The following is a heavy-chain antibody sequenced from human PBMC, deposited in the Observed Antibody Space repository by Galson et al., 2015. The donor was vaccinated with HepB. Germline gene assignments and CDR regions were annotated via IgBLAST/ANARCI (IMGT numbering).Heavy chain of an antibody. CDR2: INPNSGST. CDR1: GYTFTGYY. CDR3: AKSQPYGSGRAYYFDY. D-gene: IGHD3-10*01. J-gene: IGHJ4*02. V-gene: IGHV1-2*02. Sequence: SVKVSCKASGYTFTGYYMHWVRQAPGQGLEWMGWINPNSGSTYYADSVKGRFTISRDNSKNTLYLQMNSLRAEDTAVYYCAKSQPYGSGRAYYFDYWGQGTLVTVSS.